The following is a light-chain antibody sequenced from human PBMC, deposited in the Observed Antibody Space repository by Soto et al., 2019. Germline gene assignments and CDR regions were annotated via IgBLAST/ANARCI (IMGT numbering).Light chain of an antibody. CDR3: QQYHEWPSWA. V-gene: IGKV3-15*01. J-gene: IGKJ1*01. Sequence: EIVLTQSPGTLSLSPGERTTLSCRASQSVGNNLAWYQQKPGQAPRLLIYGASTRATGFPARFSGSGSGTGFTLTISSVQSEDIALYYCQQYHEWPSWAFGQGTKVDIK. CDR1: QSVGNN. CDR2: GAS.